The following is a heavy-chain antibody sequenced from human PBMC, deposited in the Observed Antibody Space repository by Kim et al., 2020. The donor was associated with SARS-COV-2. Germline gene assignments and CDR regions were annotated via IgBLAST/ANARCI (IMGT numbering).Heavy chain of an antibody. D-gene: IGHD6-6*01. CDR3: ARRRSSSSEVAFDI. J-gene: IGHJ3*02. V-gene: IGHV4-34*01. Sequence: NPSLKSRVTISVDTSKNQFSLKLSSVTAADTAVYYCARRRSSSSEVAFDIWGQGTMVTVSS.